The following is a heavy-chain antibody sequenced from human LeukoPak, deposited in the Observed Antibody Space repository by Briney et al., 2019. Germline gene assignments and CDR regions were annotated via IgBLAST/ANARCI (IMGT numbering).Heavy chain of an antibody. J-gene: IGHJ4*02. V-gene: IGHV3-23*01. CDR3: ARDWFNDY. CDR1: GFTFSNYA. D-gene: IGHD3-9*01. Sequence: GGSLRLSCAASGFTFSNYAMSWIRQVPGKGLEWVSAISGSGAHTFYADSVKGRFTISRDNFNDTLYLQMNSLRVDDTAIYYCARDWFNDYWGQGTLVTVSS. CDR2: ISGSGAHT.